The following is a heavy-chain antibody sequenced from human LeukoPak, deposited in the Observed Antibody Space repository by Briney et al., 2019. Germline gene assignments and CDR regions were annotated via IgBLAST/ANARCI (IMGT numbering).Heavy chain of an antibody. J-gene: IGHJ4*02. D-gene: IGHD2-15*01. CDR2: INSDGTTT. Sequence: GGSLRLSCAASGFSFSSYLMHWVRQAPGKGLVWVSRINSDGTTTTYADSVKGRFTVSRDNAKNTLYLQMNGLRAEDTAVYYCAKGRYCSGGTCYFDYWGQGALVTVSS. CDR1: GFSFSSYL. CDR3: AKGRYCSGGTCYFDY. V-gene: IGHV3-74*01.